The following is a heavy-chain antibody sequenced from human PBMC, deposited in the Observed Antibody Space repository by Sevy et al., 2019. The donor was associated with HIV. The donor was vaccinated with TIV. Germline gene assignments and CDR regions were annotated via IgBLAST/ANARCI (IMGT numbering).Heavy chain of an antibody. J-gene: IGHJ5*02. D-gene: IGHD3-10*01. V-gene: IGHV3-30*02. CDR3: AKGDPPGGSMPVWFRGRRWFDP. CDR1: GFTFSSYG. CDR2: IRYDGSNK. Sequence: GGSLRLSCAASGFTFSSYGMHWVRQAPGKGLEWVAFIRYDGSNKYYADSVKGRFTISRDNSKNTLYLQMNSLRAEDTAVYYCAKGDPPGGSMPVWFRGRRWFDPWGQGTLVTVSS.